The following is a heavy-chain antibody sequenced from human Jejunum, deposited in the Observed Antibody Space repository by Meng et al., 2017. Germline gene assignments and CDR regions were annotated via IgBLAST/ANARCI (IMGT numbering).Heavy chain of an antibody. V-gene: IGHV3-30*01. J-gene: IGHJ4*02. CDR2: ISFDEIK. Sequence: GESLKISCAASGFTFSRYAMHWVRQAPGKGLEWVSVISFDEIKYYADSVRGRFTISRDTSKNTLYLQMNSLRPEDTAVYYCARDFTTSGYFFGHKDHWGQGTLVTVSS. D-gene: IGHD5-18*01. CDR1: GFTFSRYA. CDR3: ARDFTTSGYFFGHKDH.